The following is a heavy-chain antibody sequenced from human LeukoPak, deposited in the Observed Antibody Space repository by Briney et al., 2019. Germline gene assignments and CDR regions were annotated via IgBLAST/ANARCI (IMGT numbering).Heavy chain of an antibody. D-gene: IGHD1-14*01. CDR1: GFNFDDFA. CDR2: INWNSDFI. J-gene: IGHJ6*02. V-gene: IGHV3-9*01. Sequence: PGRSLRLSCAASGFNFDDFAMHWVRQAPGKGLQWVAGINWNSDFIGYADSVRGRFTISRDNGENSLYLQMNSLRAEDTALYYCVKDTGEPSYYYYYGMDVWGQGTTVTVSS. CDR3: VKDTGEPSYYYYYGMDV.